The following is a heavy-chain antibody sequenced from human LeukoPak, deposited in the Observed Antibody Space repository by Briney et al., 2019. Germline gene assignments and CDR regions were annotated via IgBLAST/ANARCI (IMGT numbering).Heavy chain of an antibody. CDR1: GYTFTSYG. CDR3: ARVLLYCSGGSCSFGY. CDR2: ISAYNGNT. D-gene: IGHD2-15*01. J-gene: IGHJ4*02. Sequence: ASVKVSCKASGYTFTSYGISWVRQAPGQGLEWMGWISAYNGNTNYAQKLQGRVTMTTDISTSTAYMELRSLRSDDTAVYYCARVLLYCSGGSCSFGYWGQGTLVTVSS. V-gene: IGHV1-18*01.